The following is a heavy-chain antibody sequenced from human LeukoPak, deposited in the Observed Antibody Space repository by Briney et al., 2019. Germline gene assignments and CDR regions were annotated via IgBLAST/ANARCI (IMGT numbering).Heavy chain of an antibody. V-gene: IGHV3-23*01. Sequence: GGSLRLSCAASGFTFSSSAMNWVRQAPGQGLEWVSAITTSGGTTYYADSVRGRFTISRDNSKNTLYLQINSLRAEDTAVYYCAKPPDCSSTSCYPYYYYGMDVWGQGTTVTVSS. CDR1: GFTFSSSA. CDR3: AKPPDCSSTSCYPYYYYGMDV. D-gene: IGHD2-2*01. J-gene: IGHJ6*02. CDR2: ITTSGGTT.